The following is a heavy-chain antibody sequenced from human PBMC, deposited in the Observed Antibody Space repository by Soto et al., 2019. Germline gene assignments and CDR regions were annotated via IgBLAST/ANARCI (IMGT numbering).Heavy chain of an antibody. J-gene: IGHJ4*02. V-gene: IGHV4-30-4*01. CDR3: ARVPVPDYGDYVFYFDY. D-gene: IGHD4-17*01. CDR1: GGSISSGDYY. Sequence: QVQLQESGPGLVKPSQTLSLTCTVSGGSISSGDYYWSWIRQPPGKGLEWIGYIYYSGSTYYNPSLKRRVTISVDPSKNQFSLKLSSVTAADTAVYYCARVPVPDYGDYVFYFDYWGQGTLVTVSS. CDR2: IYYSGST.